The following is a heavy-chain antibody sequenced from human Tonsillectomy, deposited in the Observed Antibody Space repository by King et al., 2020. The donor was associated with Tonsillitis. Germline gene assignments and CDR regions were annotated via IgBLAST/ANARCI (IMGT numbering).Heavy chain of an antibody. V-gene: IGHV3-33*05. Sequence: VQLVESGGGVVQPGRSLRLSCAASGFTFSSYGMHWVRQAPGKGLEWVAVISYDGRNKYYVGSVKGRFTISRDNSKNKLYLQMNSLRAEDTAVYYCARDRDDYIFDYWGQGTLVTVSS. CDR2: ISYDGRNK. CDR3: ARDRDDYIFDY. CDR1: GFTFSSYG. D-gene: IGHD4/OR15-4a*01. J-gene: IGHJ4*02.